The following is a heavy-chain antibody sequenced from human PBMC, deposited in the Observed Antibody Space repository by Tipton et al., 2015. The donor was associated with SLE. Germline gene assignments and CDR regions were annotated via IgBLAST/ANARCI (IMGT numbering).Heavy chain of an antibody. CDR1: GGSVSTSSYY. Sequence: TLSLTCTVSGGSVSTSSYYWGWIRQPPGKGLEWIGSIYYSGSTYYNPSLKSRVTISVDRSKNQFSLKLSSVTAADTAVYYCARVLGSSSFYYYMDVWGKGTTVTVSS. D-gene: IGHD6-6*01. V-gene: IGHV4-39*07. CDR3: ARVLGSSSFYYYMDV. CDR2: IYYSGST. J-gene: IGHJ6*03.